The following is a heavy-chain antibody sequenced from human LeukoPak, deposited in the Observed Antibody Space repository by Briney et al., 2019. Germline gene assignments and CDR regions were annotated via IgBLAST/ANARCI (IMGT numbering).Heavy chain of an antibody. D-gene: IGHD3-3*01. J-gene: IGHJ4*02. Sequence: SETLSLTCTVSGGSISSYYWSWIRQPPGKGLEWIGCIYNSGSTSYNPSLESRVTMSVDTSNNQFSLKLSSVTAADTAVYYCARRYEFWSGYYYWGQGTLVTVSS. CDR2: IYNSGST. CDR3: ARRYEFWSGYYY. V-gene: IGHV4-59*01. CDR1: GGSISSYY.